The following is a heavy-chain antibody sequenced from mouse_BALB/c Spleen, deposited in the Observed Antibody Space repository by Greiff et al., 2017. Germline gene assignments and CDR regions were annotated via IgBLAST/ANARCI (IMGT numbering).Heavy chain of an antibody. Sequence: EVMLVESGGGLVQPGGSRKLSCAASGFTFSSFGMHWVRQAPEKGLEWVAYISSGSSTIYYADTVKGRFTISRDNPKNTLFLQMTSLRSEDTAMYYCARSPYGSGPFAYWGQGTLVTVSA. CDR3: ARSPYGSGPFAY. V-gene: IGHV5-17*02. CDR1: GFTFSSFG. J-gene: IGHJ3*01. D-gene: IGHD1-1*01. CDR2: ISSGSSTI.